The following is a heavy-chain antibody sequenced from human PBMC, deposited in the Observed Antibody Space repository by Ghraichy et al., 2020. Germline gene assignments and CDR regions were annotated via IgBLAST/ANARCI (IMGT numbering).Heavy chain of an antibody. V-gene: IGHV3-23*01. CDR1: GFTFSSYA. CDR3: AKDQVSPGNEAFDI. J-gene: IGHJ3*02. Sequence: GGSLRLSCAAYGFTFSSYAMNWVRQAPGKGMEWVAVISGGGGSKYYADSVKGRFTISRDNSKNTLYLQMNSLRAEDTAVYYCAKDQVSPGNEAFDIWGQGTMVTVSS. CDR2: ISGGGGSK. D-gene: IGHD5/OR15-5a*01.